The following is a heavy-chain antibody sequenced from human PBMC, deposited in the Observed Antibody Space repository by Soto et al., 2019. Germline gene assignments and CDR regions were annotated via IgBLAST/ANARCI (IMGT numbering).Heavy chain of an antibody. CDR2: ISGNGIST. V-gene: IGHV3-23*01. CDR1: GFTFNNYA. D-gene: IGHD3-10*01. CDR3: TRDAISMVRGTDNWCEP. J-gene: IGHJ5*02. Sequence: PGWSLRLSCAASGFTFNNYAMSWVRQAPGKGLEWVSSISGNGISTYYADSVRGRFTFPRDNSEKTLFLQMNRLRADETAVYYCTRDAISMVRGTDNWCEPWGQGTRFTVSS.